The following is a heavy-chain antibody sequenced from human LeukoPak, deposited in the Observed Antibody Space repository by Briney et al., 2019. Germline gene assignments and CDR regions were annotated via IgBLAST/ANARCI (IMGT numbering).Heavy chain of an antibody. D-gene: IGHD4-23*01. J-gene: IGHJ4*02. Sequence: GRSLRLSCAASGFTFSSYAMHWVCQAPGKGLEWVAVISYDGSNKYCADSVKGRFTISRDNSKNTLYLQMNSLRAEDTAVYYCAREVPPALGGNSVDYWGQGTLVTVSS. CDR2: ISYDGSNK. V-gene: IGHV3-30*04. CDR1: GFTFSSYA. CDR3: AREVPPALGGNSVDY.